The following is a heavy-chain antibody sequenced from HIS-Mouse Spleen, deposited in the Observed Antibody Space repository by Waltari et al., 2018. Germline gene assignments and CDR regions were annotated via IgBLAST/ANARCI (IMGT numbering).Heavy chain of an antibody. D-gene: IGHD6-13*01. CDR1: VGSFSSSSYY. V-gene: IGHV4-39*07. CDR2: IYYSGST. J-gene: IGHJ2*01. Sequence: QLQLQESGPGLVKPSETLSLTRTVSVGSFSSSSYYCGWIRQPPGKGLEWIGSIYYSGSTYYNPSLKSRVTISVDTSKNQFSLKLSSVTAADTAVYYCAREIPYSSSWYDWYFDLWGRGTLVTVSS. CDR3: AREIPYSSSWYDWYFDL.